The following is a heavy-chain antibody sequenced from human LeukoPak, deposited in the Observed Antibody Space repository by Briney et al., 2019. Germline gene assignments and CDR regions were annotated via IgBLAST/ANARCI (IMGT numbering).Heavy chain of an antibody. CDR1: GGSISSYY. J-gene: IGHJ5*02. V-gene: IGHV4-4*07. CDR3: ARVHYYGSGRDWFDP. Sequence: SETLSLTCTVSGGSISSYYWSWIRQPAGKGLEWVGRIYTSGSTNYNPSLKSGVTMSLDTSKNQFSLKLSSVTAADTAVYYCARVHYYGSGRDWFDPWGQGTLVTVSS. CDR2: IYTSGST. D-gene: IGHD3-10*01.